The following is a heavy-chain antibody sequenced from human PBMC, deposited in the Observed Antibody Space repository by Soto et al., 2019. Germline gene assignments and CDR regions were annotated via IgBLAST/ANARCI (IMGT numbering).Heavy chain of an antibody. D-gene: IGHD2-2*01. CDR2: IGPYDRKT. Sequence: ASVKVSCKTSGYTFSNYGISWVRQAPGQGLEWMGWIGPYDRKTDYAQNFQGRVTMTADTSTSTAYMELRSLRSDDTAVYYCARDPSGDVVPAASDSWGQGTLVTV. CDR1: GYTFSNYG. J-gene: IGHJ4*02. CDR3: ARDPSGDVVPAASDS. V-gene: IGHV1-18*01.